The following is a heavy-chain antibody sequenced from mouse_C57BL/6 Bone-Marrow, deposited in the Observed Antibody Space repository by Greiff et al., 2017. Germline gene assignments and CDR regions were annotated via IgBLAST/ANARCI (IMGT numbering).Heavy chain of an antibody. CDR3: AREGGLSGDFDY. D-gene: IGHD3-1*01. Sequence: QVHVKQPGAELVKPGASVKLSCKASGYTFTSYWMQWVKQRPGQGLEWIGEIEPSDSYTNYNPKFKGKATLTVDTSSSTAYMQLSSLTSEDSAVYYCAREGGLSGDFDYWGQGTTLTVSS. CDR2: IEPSDSYT. V-gene: IGHV1-50*01. J-gene: IGHJ2*01. CDR1: GYTFTSYW.